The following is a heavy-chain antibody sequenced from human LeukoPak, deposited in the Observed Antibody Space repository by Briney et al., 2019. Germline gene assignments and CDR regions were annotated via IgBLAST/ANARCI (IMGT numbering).Heavy chain of an antibody. CDR3: ANDGLYGDLRWARFDY. Sequence: PGGSLRLSCAASGFTFSSYGMRWVRQAPGKGLEWVAVIPYDGSNKYYADSVKGRFTISRDNSKNTLYLQMNSLRAEDTAVYYCANDGLYGDLRWARFDYWGQGTLVTVSS. CDR1: GFTFSSYG. V-gene: IGHV3-30*18. J-gene: IGHJ4*02. CDR2: IPYDGSNK. D-gene: IGHD4-17*01.